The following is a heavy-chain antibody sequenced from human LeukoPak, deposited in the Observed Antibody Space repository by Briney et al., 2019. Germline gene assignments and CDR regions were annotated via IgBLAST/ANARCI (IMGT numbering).Heavy chain of an antibody. Sequence: GGSLRLSXAASGFTFRSYSMNWVRQAPGKGLEWVSSISSSSSYIYYADSVKGRFTISRDNAKNSLYLQMNSLRAEDTAVYYCARTPPYDFWSGYHFDYWGQGTLVTVSS. CDR2: ISSSSSYI. CDR3: ARTPPYDFWSGYHFDY. CDR1: GFTFRSYS. V-gene: IGHV3-21*01. J-gene: IGHJ4*02. D-gene: IGHD3-3*01.